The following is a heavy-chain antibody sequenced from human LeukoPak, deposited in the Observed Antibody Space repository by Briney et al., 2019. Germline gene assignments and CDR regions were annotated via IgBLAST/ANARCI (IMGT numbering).Heavy chain of an antibody. D-gene: IGHD4/OR15-4a*01. J-gene: IGHJ4*02. CDR1: GGSISSGSYY. V-gene: IGHV4-61*02. CDR2: IYTSGST. CDR3: ARGRTMGDY. Sequence: SQTLSLTCTVSGGSISSGSYYWSWIRQPAGKGLEWIGRIYTSGSTNYNPSLKSRVTISVDTSKNQFSLKLSSVTAADTAVYYCARGRTMGDYWGQGTLVTVSS.